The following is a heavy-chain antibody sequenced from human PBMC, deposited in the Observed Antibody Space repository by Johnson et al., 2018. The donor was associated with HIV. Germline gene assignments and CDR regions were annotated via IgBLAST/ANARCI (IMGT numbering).Heavy chain of an antibody. CDR2: ISSDGITK. CDR3: ARGRTVVSVFDI. V-gene: IGHV3-30-3*01. CDR1: GFTFNYYN. J-gene: IGHJ3*02. D-gene: IGHD3-3*01. Sequence: QVQLVESGGGVVQPGGSLRLSCAASGFTFNYYNIHWVRQAPGKGLEWVAMISSDGITKHYADSVKGRFILSRDNSRNTYLQMNSLRAEDTAVYYCARGRTVVSVFDIWGQGTMVTVSS.